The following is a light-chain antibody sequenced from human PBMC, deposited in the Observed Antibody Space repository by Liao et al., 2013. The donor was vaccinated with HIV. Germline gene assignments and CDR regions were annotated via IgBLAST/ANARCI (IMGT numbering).Light chain of an antibody. Sequence: SYELTQPPSVSVAPGKTARITCGGNNIGSKSLHWYQQKPGQAPVLVINYDSDRPSGIPERFSGTNSGNTATLTISRVEHGDEAGYSCQVWDSNSNLWVFGGGTKLTVL. CDR2: YDS. CDR3: QVWDSNSNLWV. V-gene: IGLV3-21*01. CDR1: NIGSKS. J-gene: IGLJ3*02.